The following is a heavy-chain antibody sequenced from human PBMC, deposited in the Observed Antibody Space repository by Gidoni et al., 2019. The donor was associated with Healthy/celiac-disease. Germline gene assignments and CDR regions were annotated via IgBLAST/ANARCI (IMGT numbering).Heavy chain of an antibody. J-gene: IGHJ4*02. D-gene: IGHD6-19*01. CDR3: AKGLGSSGSSHY. CDR1: GITFSSYG. V-gene: IGHV3-30*18. CDR2: ISYDGSNK. Sequence: QVQLVESGGGVVQPGRSLRLSCAASGITFSSYGMHWVRQAPGKGLEWVAVISYDGSNKYYADSVKGRFTISRDNSKNTLYLQMNSLRAEDTAVYYCAKGLGSSGSSHYWGQGTLVTVSS.